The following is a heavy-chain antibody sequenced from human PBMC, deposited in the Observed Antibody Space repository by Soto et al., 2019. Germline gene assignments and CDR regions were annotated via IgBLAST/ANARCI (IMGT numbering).Heavy chain of an antibody. J-gene: IGHJ4*02. CDR1: GFTFDDYA. CDR3: AKAPYYYDSSGYLDY. D-gene: IGHD3-22*01. Sequence: EVQLVESGGGLVQPGRSLRLSCAASGFTFDDYAMHWVRQAPGKGLEWVSGISWNSGSIGYADSVKGRFTISRDNAKNSLYLQMNSLRAEDTALYYCAKAPYYYDSSGYLDYWGQGTLVTVSS. V-gene: IGHV3-9*01. CDR2: ISWNSGSI.